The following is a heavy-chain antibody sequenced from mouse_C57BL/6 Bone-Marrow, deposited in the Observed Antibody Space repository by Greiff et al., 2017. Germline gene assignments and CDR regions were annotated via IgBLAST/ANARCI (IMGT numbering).Heavy chain of an antibody. CDR2: LHPSDSDT. V-gene: IGHV1-74*01. J-gene: IGHJ4*01. CDR1: GYTFTSYW. Sequence: VQLQQPGAELVKPGASVKVSCKASGYTFTSYWMHWVKQRPGQGLEWIGRLHPSDSDTTYTQKFKGKATLTVDKSSSTAYMQLSSLTSEDSAVYYCAIPVDLTAYAMDYWGQGTSVTGSS. D-gene: IGHD4-1*01. CDR3: AIPVDLTAYAMDY.